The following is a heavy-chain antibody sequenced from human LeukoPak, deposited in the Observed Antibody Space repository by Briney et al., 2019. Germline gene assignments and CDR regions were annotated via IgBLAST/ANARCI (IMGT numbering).Heavy chain of an antibody. CDR2: IYYSGST. CDR3: AREGYSYAYREGYFDY. J-gene: IGHJ4*02. CDR1: GFTFSSYG. Sequence: PGGSLRLSCAASGFTFSSYGMSWIRQPPGKGLEWIGYIYYSGSTNYNPSLKSRVTISVDTSKDQFSLKLSSVTAADTAVYYCAREGYSYAYREGYFDYWGQGTLVTVSS. V-gene: IGHV4-59*01. D-gene: IGHD5-18*01.